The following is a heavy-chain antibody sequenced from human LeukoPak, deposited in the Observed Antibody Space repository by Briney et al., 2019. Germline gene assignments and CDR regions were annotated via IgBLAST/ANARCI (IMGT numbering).Heavy chain of an antibody. D-gene: IGHD2-8*01. CDR2: IYYSGST. CDR3: ARDGLGYAIFDI. V-gene: IGHV4-59*01. J-gene: IGHJ3*02. Sequence: SETLSLTCTVSGGSISSYYRSWIRQPPGKGLEWIGYIYYSGSTTHNPSLKSRVTISVDTSKNQFSLKLSSVTAADTAVYYCARDGLGYAIFDIWGQGTMVTVSS. CDR1: GGSISSYY.